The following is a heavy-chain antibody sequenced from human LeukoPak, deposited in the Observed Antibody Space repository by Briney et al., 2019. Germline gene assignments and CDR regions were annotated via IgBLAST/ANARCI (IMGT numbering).Heavy chain of an antibody. CDR3: ARQRAHYYYYYIDV. Sequence: SETLSLTCTVSGGSISSSNYYWDWIRQPPWKGLEWVGSIYYSETTYDNPSLKSRVTMSIDTSKNQFSLKLSSVTAADSAVYYCARQRAHYYYYYIDVWGKGTTVTVS. V-gene: IGHV4-39*01. CDR2: IYYSETT. CDR1: GGSISSSNYY. J-gene: IGHJ6*03.